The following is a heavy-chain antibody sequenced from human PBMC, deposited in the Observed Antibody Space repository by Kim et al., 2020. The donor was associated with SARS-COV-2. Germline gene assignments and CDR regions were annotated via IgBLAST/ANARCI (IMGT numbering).Heavy chain of an antibody. D-gene: IGHD6-19*01. V-gene: IGHV1-69*01. J-gene: IGHJ2*01. CDR3: AGVGHWLVPGDFDL. Sequence: AQKFQGRVTITGDVSTSTAYMELSSLRSEDTAVYYCAGVGHWLVPGDFDLWGHGTLVTVSS.